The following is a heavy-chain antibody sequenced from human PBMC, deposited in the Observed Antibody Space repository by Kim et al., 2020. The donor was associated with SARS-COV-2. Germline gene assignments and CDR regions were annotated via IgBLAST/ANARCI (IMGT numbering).Heavy chain of an antibody. CDR2: ISSSSSYI. CDR1: GFTFSSYS. CDR3: ARDFLNYDILTGYSYYYCYYGMDV. J-gene: IGHJ6*02. Sequence: GGSLRLSCAASGFTFSSYSMNWVRQAPGKGLEWVSSISSSSSYIYYADSVKGRFTISRDNAKNSLYLQMNSLRAEDTAVYYCARDFLNYDILTGYSYYYCYYGMDVWGQGTTVTVSS. D-gene: IGHD3-9*01. V-gene: IGHV3-21*01.